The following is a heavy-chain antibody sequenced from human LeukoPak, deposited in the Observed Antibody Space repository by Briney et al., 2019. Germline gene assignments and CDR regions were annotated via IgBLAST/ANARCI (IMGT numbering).Heavy chain of an antibody. J-gene: IGHJ4*02. V-gene: IGHV3-9*01. CDR2: ISWNSGSL. Sequence: GGSLRLSCAASGFTFEDYAMHWVRQAPGKGVEWVSGISWNSGSLACADSVEGRFTISRHNAKNSLYLQLNSLRVEDTALYYCARVSAHAGIAVAASDYWGQGTLVTVSS. D-gene: IGHD6-19*01. CDR3: ARVSAHAGIAVAASDY. CDR1: GFTFEDYA.